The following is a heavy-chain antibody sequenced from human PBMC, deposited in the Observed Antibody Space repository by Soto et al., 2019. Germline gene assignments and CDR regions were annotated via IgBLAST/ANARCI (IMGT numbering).Heavy chain of an antibody. J-gene: IGHJ3*02. D-gene: IGHD6-6*01. Sequence: ASVKVSCKASGYTFTGYYMHWVRQAPGQGLEWMGWINPNSGGTNYAQKFQGWVTMTRDTSISTAYMELSRLRSDDTAVYYCARDQSIATWNTRDAFDIWGQGTMVTVS. CDR3: ARDQSIATWNTRDAFDI. V-gene: IGHV1-2*04. CDR1: GYTFTGYY. CDR2: INPNSGGT.